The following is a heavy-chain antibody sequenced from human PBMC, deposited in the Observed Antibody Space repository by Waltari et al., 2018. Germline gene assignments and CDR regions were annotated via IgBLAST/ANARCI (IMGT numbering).Heavy chain of an antibody. J-gene: IGHJ4*02. CDR3: ARDSVVAGGGFDY. D-gene: IGHD2-15*01. CDR1: GGSISSDDYC. CDR2: IFYSGST. Sequence: QVQLQESGPGLVKPSQTLSLTCTVSGGSISSDDYCWNWIRQPPGKGLEWIGYIFYSGSTYYNPSLKSRVTISVDTSKTQFSLKLSSVTAADTALYYCARDSVVAGGGFDYWGQGTLVTVSS. V-gene: IGHV4-30-4*08.